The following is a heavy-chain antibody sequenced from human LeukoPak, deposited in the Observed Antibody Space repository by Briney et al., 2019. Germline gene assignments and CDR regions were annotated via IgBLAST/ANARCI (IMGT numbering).Heavy chain of an antibody. D-gene: IGHD3-22*01. Sequence: PGGSLRLSCAASGFTFSSYAMHWVRQAPGKGLEWVAVISYDGSNKYYADSVKGRFTISRDNAKNSLYLQMNSLRAEDTAVYYCARDFSDDSSGYYGELDYWGQGTLVTVSS. J-gene: IGHJ4*02. CDR2: ISYDGSNK. CDR1: GFTFSSYA. CDR3: ARDFSDDSSGYYGELDY. V-gene: IGHV3-30*04.